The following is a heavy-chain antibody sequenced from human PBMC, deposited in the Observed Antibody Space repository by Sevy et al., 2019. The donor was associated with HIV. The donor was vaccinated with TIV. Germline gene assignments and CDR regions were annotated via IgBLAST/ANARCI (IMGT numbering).Heavy chain of an antibody. V-gene: IGHV4-34*01. CDR3: ARWRGTRSTMIVVVVTGYFDY. Sequence: SETLSLTCAVYGGSFSDYSWSWIRPPPGKGLEWIGEVKHSGSTNNNPSLNSRVTMSVDTSKNQFSLKLSSVTTADTAVYYCARWRGTRSTMIVVVVTGYFDYWGQGTLVTVSS. CDR2: VKHSGST. CDR1: GGSFSDYS. J-gene: IGHJ4*02. D-gene: IGHD3-22*01.